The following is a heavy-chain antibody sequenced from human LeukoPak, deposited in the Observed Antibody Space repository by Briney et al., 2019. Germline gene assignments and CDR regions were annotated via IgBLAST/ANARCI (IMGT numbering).Heavy chain of an antibody. Sequence: GGSLRLSCAASGFTFSSYGMHWVRQAPGKGLEWVSVISYDGSNKYYADSVKGRFTISRDNSKNTLYLQMNSLRAEDTAVYYCAKDMPPRFGELPSPIVYWGQGTLVTVSS. CDR2: ISYDGSNK. CDR1: GFTFSSYG. CDR3: AKDMPPRFGELPSPIVY. V-gene: IGHV3-30*18. D-gene: IGHD3-10*01. J-gene: IGHJ4*02.